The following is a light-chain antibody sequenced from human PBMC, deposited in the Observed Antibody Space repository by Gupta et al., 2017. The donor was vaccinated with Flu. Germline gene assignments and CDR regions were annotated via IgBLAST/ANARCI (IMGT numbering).Light chain of an antibody. V-gene: IGLV1-47*02. J-gene: IGLJ3*02. CDR1: SANIGGKY. CDR2: SNR. CDR3: QGWDDDVDGLV. Sequence: RVTISSSGGSANIGGKYVDWYQQLPGLAPILIMYSNRQRPSGVTERFSGSNSGTSASLTISGVEAGDEADYYWQGWDDDVDGLVFGGGTKLTVL.